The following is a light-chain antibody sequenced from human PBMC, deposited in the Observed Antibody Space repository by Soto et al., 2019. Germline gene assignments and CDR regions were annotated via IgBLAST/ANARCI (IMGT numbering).Light chain of an antibody. V-gene: IGKV3-20*01. J-gene: IGKJ4*01. Sequence: EIVLTQSPGTLSLSPGERATLSCRASQSISSSYLAWYQQKPGQAPRLLILGASTRATGVPDRFSSSESGTDFTLTISRLEPEDFAVYYCQQYGSSLLFGGGTKVDI. CDR2: GAS. CDR3: QQYGSSLL. CDR1: QSISSSY.